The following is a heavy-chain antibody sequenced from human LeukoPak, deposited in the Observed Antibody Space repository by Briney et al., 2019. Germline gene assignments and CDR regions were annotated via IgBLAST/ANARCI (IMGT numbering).Heavy chain of an antibody. CDR2: IKGDGSST. J-gene: IGHJ4*02. V-gene: IGHV3-74*01. D-gene: IGHD5-18*01. CDR3: ARDGYSFGHDFDY. Sequence: GGSLRLSCAASGFTFSSYWMHWVRHTPGKGLVWVSRIKGDGSSTSYADSVKGRFTISRDNAKGTLYLQMNSLRAEDTAVYYCARDGYSFGHDFDYWGQGTLVTVSS. CDR1: GFTFSSYW.